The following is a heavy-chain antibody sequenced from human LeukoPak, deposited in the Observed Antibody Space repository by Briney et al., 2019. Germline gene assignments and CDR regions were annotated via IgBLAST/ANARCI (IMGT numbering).Heavy chain of an antibody. CDR3: ARGPSFTIFGVVIIYYFDY. D-gene: IGHD3-3*01. Sequence: GSLRLSCAASGFTFSSYAMSWVRQAPGKGLEWVSAISSSSSYIYYADSVKGRFTISRDNAKDSLYLQMNSLRAEDTAVYYCARGPSFTIFGVVIIYYFDYWGQGTLVTVSS. J-gene: IGHJ4*02. CDR1: GFTFSSYA. V-gene: IGHV3-21*01. CDR2: ISSSSSYI.